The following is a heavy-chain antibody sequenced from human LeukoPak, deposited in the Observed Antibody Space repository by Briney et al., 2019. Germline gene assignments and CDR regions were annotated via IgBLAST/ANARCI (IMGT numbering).Heavy chain of an antibody. J-gene: IGHJ6*03. Sequence: PSETLSLTCTVSDDSITIYYWSWIRQPPRKGLEWIGYIDHTGITNYNPSLNSRVTISRDTSKNHFSLELSSATAADTAVYYCATNKRPNYYYYMDVWGKGTTVTISS. CDR1: DDSITIYY. CDR3: ATNKRPNYYYYMDV. CDR2: IDHTGIT. D-gene: IGHD2-8*01. V-gene: IGHV4-59*01.